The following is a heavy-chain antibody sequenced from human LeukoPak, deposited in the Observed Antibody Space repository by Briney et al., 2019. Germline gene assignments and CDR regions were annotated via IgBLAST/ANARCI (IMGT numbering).Heavy chain of an antibody. D-gene: IGHD6-13*01. J-gene: IGHJ4*02. CDR2: IWSDGSNK. CDR3: ARSLTDGSWQNSYFDP. Sequence: GGSLRLSCGASGFTFSSYGMHWVRQAPGKGLEWVALIWSDGSNKYYADSVKGRFTISRDNSKNTVFLQMNSLRADDTALYYCARSLTDGSWQNSYFDPWGQGILVTVSS. V-gene: IGHV3-33*01. CDR1: GFTFSSYG.